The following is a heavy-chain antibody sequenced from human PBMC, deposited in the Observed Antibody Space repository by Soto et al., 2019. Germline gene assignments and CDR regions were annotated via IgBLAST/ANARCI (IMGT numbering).Heavy chain of an antibody. Sequence: EVQLLESGGGLVQPGGSLRLSFAPPGSPFSSNAITGVRQPPGKGLGWVSAISGSGGRTYYADSVKGRFTTSRDNSKNTLYLQMNSLRAEDTAVYYCAKVRGGGFWSGYLDYWGQGTLVTVSS. CDR2: ISGSGGRT. V-gene: IGHV3-23*01. CDR3: AKVRGGGFWSGYLDY. J-gene: IGHJ4*02. D-gene: IGHD3-3*01. CDR1: GSPFSSNA.